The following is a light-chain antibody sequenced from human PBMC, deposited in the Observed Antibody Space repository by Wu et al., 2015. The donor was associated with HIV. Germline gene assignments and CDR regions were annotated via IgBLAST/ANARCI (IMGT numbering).Light chain of an antibody. J-gene: IGKJ1*01. CDR3: QQGYSTLRT. V-gene: IGKV1-39*01. CDR1: QTISGY. Sequence: DIQMTQSPSSLSTSVGDRVTITCRASQTISGYLNWYQQKAGKVPKLLIYAASSLQSGVPSRFSGSGSGTNFTLTINSLQPEDLATYYCQQGYSTLRTFGPGTKVDIK. CDR2: AAS.